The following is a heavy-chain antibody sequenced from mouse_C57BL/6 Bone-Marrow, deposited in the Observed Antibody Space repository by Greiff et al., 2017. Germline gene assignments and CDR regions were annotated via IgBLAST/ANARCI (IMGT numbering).Heavy chain of an antibody. Sequence: EVKLVESGGGLVKPGGSLKLSCAASGFTFSDYGMHWVRQAPEKGLEWVAYISSGSSTIYYADTVKGRFTISRDNAKNTLFLQMTSLMSEDTAMYYGAREATVVAEDYLDYWGQGTTLTVSS. CDR2: ISSGSSTI. D-gene: IGHD1-1*01. CDR3: AREATVVAEDYLDY. J-gene: IGHJ2*01. V-gene: IGHV5-17*01. CDR1: GFTFSDYG.